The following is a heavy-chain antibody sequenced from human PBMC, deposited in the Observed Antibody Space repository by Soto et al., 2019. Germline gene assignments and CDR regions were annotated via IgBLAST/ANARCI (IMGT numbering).Heavy chain of an antibody. CDR3: ARETITMVRGVIIMDYYYGMDV. J-gene: IGHJ6*02. CDR1: GYTFTSYG. Sequence: ASVKVSCKASGYTFTSYGISWVRQAPGQGLEWMGWISAYNGNTNYAQKFQGRVTMTTDTSTSTAYMELRSLRSDDTAVYYCARETITMVRGVIIMDYYYGMDVWGQGTTVTVSS. V-gene: IGHV1-18*01. D-gene: IGHD3-10*01. CDR2: ISAYNGNT.